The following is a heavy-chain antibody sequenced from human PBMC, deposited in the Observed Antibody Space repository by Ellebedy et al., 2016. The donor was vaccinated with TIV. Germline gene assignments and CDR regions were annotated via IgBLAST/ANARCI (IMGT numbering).Heavy chain of an antibody. CDR3: ARRSTDFAFDS. D-gene: IGHD3/OR15-3a*01. CDR2: ISGSGNTK. CDR1: GFTFSTYS. Sequence: GESLKISCTDSGFTFSTYSMNWVRQAPGKGLEWVSYISGSGNTKYYTDSVKGRFTISRDNSKNTLFLQMSCLRAEDTAVYFCARRSTDFAFDSWGQGTLVTVSS. J-gene: IGHJ4*02. V-gene: IGHV3-48*04.